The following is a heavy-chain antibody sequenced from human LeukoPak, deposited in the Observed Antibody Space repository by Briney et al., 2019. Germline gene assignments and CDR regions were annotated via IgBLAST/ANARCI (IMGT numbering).Heavy chain of an antibody. CDR3: ARDIASRPNWFDP. CDR1: GHTFTTNG. J-gene: IGHJ5*02. Sequence: ASVKVSCKASGHTFTTNGFSWVRQAPGQGLEWMGWISAYNGNTNYAQKFQGRVTKTTDTSTSTAYMELRSLKSDDTALYYCARDIASRPNWFDPWGQGTLVTVSS. V-gene: IGHV1-18*01. CDR2: ISAYNGNT. D-gene: IGHD6-13*01.